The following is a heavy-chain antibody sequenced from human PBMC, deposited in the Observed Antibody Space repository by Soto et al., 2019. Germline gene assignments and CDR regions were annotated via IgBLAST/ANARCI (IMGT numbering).Heavy chain of an antibody. CDR2: IYYSGST. CDR1: GGSISSGDYY. Sequence: ASETLSLTCTVSGGSISSGDYYWSWIRQPPGKGLEWIGYIYYSGSTYYNPSLKSRVTISVDTSKNQFSLKLSSVTAADTAVYYCAREAVAGDYGDDYGMDVWGQGTTVTVSS. CDR3: AREAVAGDYGDDYGMDV. J-gene: IGHJ6*02. V-gene: IGHV4-30-4*01. D-gene: IGHD4-17*01.